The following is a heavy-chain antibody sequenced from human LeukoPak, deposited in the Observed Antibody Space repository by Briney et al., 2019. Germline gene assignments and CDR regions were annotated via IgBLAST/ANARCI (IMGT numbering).Heavy chain of an antibody. V-gene: IGHV3-30*02. Sequence: GGSLRLSCAASGFTFSTYAMHWVRQAPGKGLEWVAFIWPDGSKKYYADSVKGRFTISRENSKNTVYLQMNDLRPEDTALYFCAKISSSAESNFDYWGQGTLLTVSS. D-gene: IGHD6-25*01. CDR1: GFTFSTYA. CDR2: IWPDGSKK. J-gene: IGHJ4*02. CDR3: AKISSSAESNFDY.